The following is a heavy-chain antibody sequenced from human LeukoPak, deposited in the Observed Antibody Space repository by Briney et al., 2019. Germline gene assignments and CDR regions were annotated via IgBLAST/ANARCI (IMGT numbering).Heavy chain of an antibody. CDR3: GRRVVASTGLSD. CDR2: VDPEDDGA. D-gene: IGHD2-15*01. V-gene: IGHV1-69-2*01. Sequence: ASVKISCKVSGFTLTDYYMHWIRQAPGKGLEYMGLVDPEDDGAVYAERFQGRVTMTADTSIDTVYMELKNLRSEDTAVYYCGRRVVASTGLSDWGQGTLITISS. CDR1: GFTLTDYY. J-gene: IGHJ4*02.